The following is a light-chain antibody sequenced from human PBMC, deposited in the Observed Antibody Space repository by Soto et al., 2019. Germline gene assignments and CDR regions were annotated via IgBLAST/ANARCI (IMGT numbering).Light chain of an antibody. Sequence: DIVMTQSPDSLAVSLGERATINCKSSQSVLYSSNNKNYLAWYQQNPGQPPKLLIYWASTRESGVPDRFSGSGSGTDFTLTNSSLQAQDVEVYYCQQYYNTPFTFGRGTQVDIX. CDR3: QQYYNTPFT. CDR1: QSVLYSSNNKNY. J-gene: IGKJ3*01. CDR2: WAS. V-gene: IGKV4-1*01.